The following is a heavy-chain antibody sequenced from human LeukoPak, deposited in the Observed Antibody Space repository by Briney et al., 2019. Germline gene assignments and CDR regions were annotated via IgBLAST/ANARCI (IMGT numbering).Heavy chain of an antibody. CDR3: ARGGILTDYYVYFDC. Sequence: SETLSPTCTVSGGSISSGSYYWSWIRQPAGKGLEWIGRIYTSGSTNYNPSLKSRVTISVDTSKNQFSLKLSSVTAADTAVYYCARGGILTDYYVYFDCWGQGTLVTVSS. V-gene: IGHV4-61*02. CDR1: GGSISSGSYY. CDR2: IYTSGST. D-gene: IGHD3-9*01. J-gene: IGHJ4*02.